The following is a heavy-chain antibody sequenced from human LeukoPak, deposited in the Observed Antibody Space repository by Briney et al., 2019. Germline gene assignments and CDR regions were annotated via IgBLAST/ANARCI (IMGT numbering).Heavy chain of an antibody. CDR3: ARRGVWGSYRYFDY. V-gene: IGHV4-59*01. CDR1: GDSISSYY. CDR2: IYYSGST. J-gene: IGHJ4*02. D-gene: IGHD3-16*02. Sequence: SETLSLTCTVSGDSISSYYWSWIRQPPGKGLEWIGYIYYSGSTNYNPSLKSRVTISIDTSKNQFSLKLSSVTAADTAVYYCARRGVWGSYRYFDYWGQGTLVTASS.